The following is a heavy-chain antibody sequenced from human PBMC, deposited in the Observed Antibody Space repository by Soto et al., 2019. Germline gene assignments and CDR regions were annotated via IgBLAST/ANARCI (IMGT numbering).Heavy chain of an antibody. V-gene: IGHV1-8*01. J-gene: IGHJ3*02. D-gene: IGHD2-2*01. Sequence: ASVKVSCKASGYTFTSYDINWVRQATGQGLEWMGWMNPNSGNTGYAQKFQGRVTMTRNTSISTAYMELSSLRSEDTAVYYCARAYCSSTSCYGFGAFDIWGQGTMVT. CDR2: MNPNSGNT. CDR3: ARAYCSSTSCYGFGAFDI. CDR1: GYTFTSYD.